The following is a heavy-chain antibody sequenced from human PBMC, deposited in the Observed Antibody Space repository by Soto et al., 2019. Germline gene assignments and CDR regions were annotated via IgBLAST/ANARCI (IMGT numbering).Heavy chain of an antibody. Sequence: PSVKVSCKTSGYTFSDYGISWVRQAPGQGLEWMGWISAKNGNTNFTQKFRGRVTMITDTSTSTVYMELRNLRLDDTAVYYCAREPPETPPDYWGQGTLVTVSS. V-gene: IGHV1-18*01. CDR1: GYTFSDYG. CDR3: AREPPETPPDY. CDR2: ISAKNGNT. J-gene: IGHJ4*02.